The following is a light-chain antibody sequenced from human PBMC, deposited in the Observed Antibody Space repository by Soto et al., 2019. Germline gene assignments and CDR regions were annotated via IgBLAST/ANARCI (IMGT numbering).Light chain of an antibody. J-gene: IGKJ5*01. CDR2: GAS. CDR3: QQYGSSSEIT. V-gene: IGKV3-20*01. Sequence: FVFTHSPRPLSLSPGESATLSCSPSQSVAGSYLAWYQQKPGQAPRLLIYGASSRATGFPDRFSGSGSGTDFTLTISGLEPEDSAVYYCQQYGSSSEITFGQGTRLEIK. CDR1: QSVAGSY.